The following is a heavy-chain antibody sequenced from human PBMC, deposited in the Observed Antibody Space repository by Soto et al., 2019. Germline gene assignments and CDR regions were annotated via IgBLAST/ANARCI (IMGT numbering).Heavy chain of an antibody. CDR2: IDYSGNT. V-gene: IGHV4-59*01. CDR3: ERERYSYAFHH. CDR1: GGSISSYY. Sequence: SDTLSLTCTVSGGSISSYYWSWIRQPPGKGLEWIGCIDYSGNTNYNPSLKSRVTISIDTSKNQFALKLSSVTAADTDVYYCERERYSYAFHHWGQGNMGTVS. J-gene: IGHJ4*02. D-gene: IGHD5-18*01.